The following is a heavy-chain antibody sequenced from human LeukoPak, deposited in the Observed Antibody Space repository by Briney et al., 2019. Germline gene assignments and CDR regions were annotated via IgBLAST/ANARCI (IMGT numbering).Heavy chain of an antibody. CDR1: GYTFTGYY. CDR2: INPNSGGT. CDR3: ARVHCSGGSCYSDY. V-gene: IGHV1-2*02. Sequence: ASVKVSCKASGYTFTGYYMHWVRQAPGQGLEWMGWINPNSGGTSYAQKFQGRVTMTRDTSISTAYMELSRLRSDDTAVYYCARVHCSGGSCYSDYWVQGTLVTVSS. D-gene: IGHD2-15*01. J-gene: IGHJ4*02.